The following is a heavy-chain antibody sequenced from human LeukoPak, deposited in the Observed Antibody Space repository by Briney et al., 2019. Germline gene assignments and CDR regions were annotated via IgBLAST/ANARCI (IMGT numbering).Heavy chain of an antibody. J-gene: IGHJ4*02. D-gene: IGHD3-22*01. Sequence: SETLSLTCTVSGGSISSYYWSWIRQPPGKGLEWIGYIYYSGSTNYNPSLKSRVTISMDTSNYQFYLKLSSVTAAGTAVYYCARGKHYYDSSGYSPFDYWGQGTLVTVSS. CDR3: ARGKHYYDSSGYSPFDY. CDR2: IYYSGST. V-gene: IGHV4-59*01. CDR1: GGSISSYY.